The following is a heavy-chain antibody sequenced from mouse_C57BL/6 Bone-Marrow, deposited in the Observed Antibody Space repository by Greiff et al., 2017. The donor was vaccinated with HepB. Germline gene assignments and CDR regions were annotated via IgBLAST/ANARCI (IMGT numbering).Heavy chain of an antibody. V-gene: IGHV1-50*01. J-gene: IGHJ2*01. D-gene: IGHD1-1*01. Sequence: VQLQQPGAELVKPGASVKLSCKASGYTFTSYWMQWVKQRPGQGLEWIGEIDPSDSYTNYNQKFKGKATLTVDTSSSTAYMQLSSLTSEDSAVYYCARVITTVGFDYWGQGTTLTVSS. CDR2: IDPSDSYT. CDR1: GYTFTSYW. CDR3: ARVITTVGFDY.